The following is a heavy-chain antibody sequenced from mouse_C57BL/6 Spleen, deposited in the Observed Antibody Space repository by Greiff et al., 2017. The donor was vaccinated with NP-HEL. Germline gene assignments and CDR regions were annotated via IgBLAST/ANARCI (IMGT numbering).Heavy chain of an antibody. V-gene: IGHV1-55*01. CDR1: GYTFTSYW. J-gene: IGHJ3*01. D-gene: IGHD1-1*01. Sequence: QVQLQQPGAELVKPGASVKMSCKASGYTFTSYWITWVKQRPGQGLEWIGDIYPGSGSTNYNEKFKSKATLTVDTSSSTAYMQLSSLTSEDSAVYYCARSEYYGSSYPPWFAYWGQGTLVTVSA. CDR3: ARSEYYGSSYPPWFAY. CDR2: IYPGSGST.